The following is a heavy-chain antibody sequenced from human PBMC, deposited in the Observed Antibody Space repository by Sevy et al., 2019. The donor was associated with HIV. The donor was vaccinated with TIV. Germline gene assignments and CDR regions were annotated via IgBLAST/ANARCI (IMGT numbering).Heavy chain of an antibody. J-gene: IGHJ4*02. CDR1: GFTFNNYW. CDR3: ARSWDYWGQMGY. Sequence: GGSLRLSCAASGFTFNNYWMTWARQAPGKGLEWVANIKQDGSDKYYMESVKGRFNISRDNTKNSLYLQLNSLRAEDTAVYYCARSWDYWGQMGYWGQGTLVTVSS. V-gene: IGHV3-7*03. D-gene: IGHD7-27*01. CDR2: IKQDGSDK.